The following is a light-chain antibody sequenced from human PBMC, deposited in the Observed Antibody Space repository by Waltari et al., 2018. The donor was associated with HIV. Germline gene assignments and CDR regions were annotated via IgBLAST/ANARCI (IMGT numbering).Light chain of an antibody. CDR3: AVWDDSLTGVI. CDR1: DSNIGRNY. Sequence: QSVLTQPPSASGTPGQRVSISCSGSDSNIGRNYVSWYQQVAGTSPKLLIYRDNQGPSGFSDRFSGSKSGSSASLAISGLRSEDEAAYFCAVWDDSLTGVIFGGKTKLTVL. J-gene: IGLJ2*01. V-gene: IGLV1-47*01. CDR2: RDN.